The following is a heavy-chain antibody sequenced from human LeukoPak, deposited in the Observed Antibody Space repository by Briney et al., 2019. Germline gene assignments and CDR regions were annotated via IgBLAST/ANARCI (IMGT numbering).Heavy chain of an antibody. CDR2: IIPIFGTA. CDR3: ARSSGYYYLNWFDP. Sequence: GASVKVSCKASGGTFSSYAISWVRQAPGQGLEWMGGIIPIFGTANYAQKFQGRVTITTDESTSTAYMGLSSLRSEDTAVYYCARSSGYYYLNWFDPWGQGTLVTVSS. V-gene: IGHV1-69*05. D-gene: IGHD3-22*01. J-gene: IGHJ5*02. CDR1: GGTFSSYA.